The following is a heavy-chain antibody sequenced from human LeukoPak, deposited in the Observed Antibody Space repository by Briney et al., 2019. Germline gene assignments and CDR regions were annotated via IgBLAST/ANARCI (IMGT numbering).Heavy chain of an antibody. CDR2: ISGSGGST. CDR1: GFTFSSYA. J-gene: IGHJ1*01. D-gene: IGHD6-13*01. V-gene: IGHV3-23*01. Sequence: GGSLRLSCAASGFTFSSYAMHWVRQAPGKGLEWVSAISGSGGSTYYADSVKGRFTISRDNSKNTLYLQMNSLRAEDTAVYYCAYLVGQRSSWYGEYFQHWGQGTLVTVSS. CDR3: AYLVGQRSSWYGEYFQH.